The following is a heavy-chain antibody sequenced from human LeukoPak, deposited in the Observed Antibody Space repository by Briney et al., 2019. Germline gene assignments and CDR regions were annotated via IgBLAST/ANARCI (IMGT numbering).Heavy chain of an antibody. CDR2: ISGSGGST. CDR3: AVPILGIWSGFDY. V-gene: IGHV3-23*01. J-gene: IGHJ4*02. Sequence: PGGSLRLSCAASGFTFSSYAMSWVRRAPGKGLEWVSAISGSGGSTYYADSVKGRFTISRDNSKNTLYLQMNSLRAEDTAVYYCAVPILGIWSGFDYWGQGTLVTVSS. CDR1: GFTFSSYA. D-gene: IGHD7-27*01.